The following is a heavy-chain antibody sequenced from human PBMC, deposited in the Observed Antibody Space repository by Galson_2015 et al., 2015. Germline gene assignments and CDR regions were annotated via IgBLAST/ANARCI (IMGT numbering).Heavy chain of an antibody. CDR1: GFTFSTYW. J-gene: IGHJ6*02. Sequence: SLRLSCAASGFTFSTYWMSWVRQAPGKGLEWVANMKQDGSEKYYVDSVKGRSTVSRDNAKNSLYLQMNSLRAEDTAVYYCAREARFGELFYGMDVWGQGTTVTVSS. CDR2: MKQDGSEK. CDR3: AREARFGELFYGMDV. D-gene: IGHD3-10*01. V-gene: IGHV3-7*05.